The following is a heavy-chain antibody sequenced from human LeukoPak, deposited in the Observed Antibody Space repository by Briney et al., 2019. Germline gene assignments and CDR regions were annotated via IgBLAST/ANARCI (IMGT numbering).Heavy chain of an antibody. CDR3: AEEDPSGCNFDY. D-gene: IGHD6-19*01. V-gene: IGHV3-30*04. CDR1: VFTFSRYA. Sequence: GGGLRLSCAASVFTFSRYAMHWVRQAPGKGLECVTIISYEGSNKYYADSVKGRFTISRDNSKNTLYLQMNSLRTEDTGVYYRAEEDPSGCNFDYWGQGTLVTVSS. J-gene: IGHJ4*02. CDR2: ISYEGSNK.